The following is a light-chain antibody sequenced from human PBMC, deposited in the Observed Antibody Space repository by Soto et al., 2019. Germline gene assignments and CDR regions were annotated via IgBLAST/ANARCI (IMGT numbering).Light chain of an antibody. Sequence: EIVLTQSPATLSLSPGERATLSCRASQSVSSYLAWYQQKPGQAPRLLIYDASNRATGIPARFSGSGSGTDFTLTISSLEPEDFAVYYCQQRSNLPPVLTFGPGTKVDIK. CDR1: QSVSSY. CDR3: QQRSNLPPVLT. V-gene: IGKV3-11*01. CDR2: DAS. J-gene: IGKJ3*01.